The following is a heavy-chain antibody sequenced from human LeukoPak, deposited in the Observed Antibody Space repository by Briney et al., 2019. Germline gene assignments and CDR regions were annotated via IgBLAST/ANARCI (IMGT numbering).Heavy chain of an antibody. V-gene: IGHV4-39*01. D-gene: IGHD3-22*01. CDR2: IYYSGST. Sequence: SETLSLTCTVSGGSISSSSYYWGWIRQPPGKGLEWIGCIYYSGSTYYNPSLKSRVTISVDTSKNQFSLKLSSVTAADTAVYYCARRYYYDSSGYPSYYFDYWGQGTLVTVSS. CDR1: GGSISSSSYY. J-gene: IGHJ4*02. CDR3: ARRYYYDSSGYPSYYFDY.